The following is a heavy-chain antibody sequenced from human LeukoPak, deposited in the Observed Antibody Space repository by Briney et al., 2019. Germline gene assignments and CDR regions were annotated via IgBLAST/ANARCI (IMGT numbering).Heavy chain of an antibody. CDR3: AKGASGVFDY. V-gene: IGHV3-30*02. D-gene: IGHD2-8*01. Sequence: GGSLRLSCAASGFTFNAYGMHWVRQAPGKGLEWVAFIHSDASNEYYPDSVKGRFTISRDNSKNTLYLQMNILRAEDTALYYCAKGASGVFDYWGREPWSPSPQ. CDR1: GFTFNAYG. J-gene: IGHJ4*02. CDR2: IHSDASNE.